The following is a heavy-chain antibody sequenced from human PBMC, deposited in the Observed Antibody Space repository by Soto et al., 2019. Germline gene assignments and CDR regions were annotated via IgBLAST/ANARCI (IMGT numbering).Heavy chain of an antibody. CDR3: AINYYDTAPY. D-gene: IGHD3-22*01. Sequence: QVQLVQSGADVKKPGSSVKVSCKASGGTFSSYTISWVRQAPGQGLEWMGRIIPILGVANYAHKFQGRVTITSDKSTSTAYMELSSLRSEDTAVYYCAINYYDTAPYWGQGTMVTVSS. J-gene: IGHJ3*01. CDR2: IIPILGVA. V-gene: IGHV1-69*02. CDR1: GGTFSSYT.